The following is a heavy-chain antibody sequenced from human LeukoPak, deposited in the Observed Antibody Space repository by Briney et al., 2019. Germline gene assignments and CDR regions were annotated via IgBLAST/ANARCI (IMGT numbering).Heavy chain of an antibody. CDR3: AKDIFRGVTLKYYFDY. J-gene: IGHJ4*02. D-gene: IGHD3-10*01. CDR2: ISWNSGSI. CDR1: GFTFDDYA. V-gene: IGHV3-9*01. Sequence: GGSLRLSCAASGFTFDDYAMHWVRQAPGKGLEWVSGISWNSGSIGYADSVKGRLTISRDNAKNSLYLQMNSLRAEDTALYYCAKDIFRGVTLKYYFDYWGQGTLVTVSS.